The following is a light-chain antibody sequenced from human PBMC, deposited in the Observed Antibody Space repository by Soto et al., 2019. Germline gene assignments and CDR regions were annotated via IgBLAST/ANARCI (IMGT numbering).Light chain of an antibody. Sequence: EIVMTQSPATLSVSPGERATLSCRASQSVSSNLAWFQQKPGQAPRLLIYGASTRATGIPTRFSGSGSGTDFTLTIISPQSEDFAVYYCQQYNNWPPFTFGQGTRLEIK. CDR3: QQYNNWPPFT. J-gene: IGKJ5*01. CDR2: GAS. CDR1: QSVSSN. V-gene: IGKV3D-15*01.